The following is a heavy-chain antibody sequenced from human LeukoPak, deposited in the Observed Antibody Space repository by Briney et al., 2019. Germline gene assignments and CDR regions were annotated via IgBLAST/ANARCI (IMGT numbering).Heavy chain of an antibody. CDR3: ARESRYDVRFDP. J-gene: IGHJ5*02. CDR1: GFTVSSNY. D-gene: IGHD1-14*01. Sequence: GGSLRLSCAASGFTVSSNYMSWVRQAPGKGLEWVSVIYSGGSTYYADSVKGRFTISRDNSKNTLYLQMNSLRAEDTAVYYCARESRYDVRFDPWGQGTLVTVSS. CDR2: IYSGGST. V-gene: IGHV3-53*01.